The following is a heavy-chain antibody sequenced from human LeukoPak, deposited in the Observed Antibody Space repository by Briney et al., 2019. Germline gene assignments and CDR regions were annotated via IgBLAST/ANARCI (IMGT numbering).Heavy chain of an antibody. CDR2: TYYRSKWYN. V-gene: IGHV6-1*01. Sequence: SQTLSLTCAISGDSVSSNSAAWNWIRQSPSRGLEWLGSTYYRSKWYNDYAVSVKSRITINPDTSKSQFYLQLNSVTPEDTAVYYCARVPYFPPMAWVVWTCFDPGGRGTLVTASS. CDR3: ARVPYFPPMAWVVWTCFDP. D-gene: IGHD3/OR15-3a*01. CDR1: GDSVSSNSAA. J-gene: IGHJ5*02.